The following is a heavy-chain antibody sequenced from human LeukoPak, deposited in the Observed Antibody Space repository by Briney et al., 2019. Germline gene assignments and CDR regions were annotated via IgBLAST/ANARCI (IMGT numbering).Heavy chain of an antibody. D-gene: IGHD5-18*01. CDR1: GFTFSSYS. CDR3: AREQLWLTNDAFDI. Sequence: PGGSLRLSCAASGFTFSSYSMNWVRQAPGKGLEWVSSISSSSSYIYYADSVKGRFTISRDNAKNSLYLQMNSLRAEDTAVYYCAREQLWLTNDAFDIWGQGTMVTASS. CDR2: ISSSSSYI. J-gene: IGHJ3*02. V-gene: IGHV3-21*01.